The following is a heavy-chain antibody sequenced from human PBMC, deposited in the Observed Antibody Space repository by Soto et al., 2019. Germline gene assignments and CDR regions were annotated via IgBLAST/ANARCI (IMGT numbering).Heavy chain of an antibody. CDR1: GYTLTSYA. CDR3: ARARTNYYNTSDYDF. CDR2: SNAGNGNT. V-gene: IGHV1-3*02. J-gene: IGHJ4*02. D-gene: IGHD3-22*01. Sequence: GASVKVSCKASGYTLTSYAMHWVRQAPGQRLEWMGWSNAGNGNTKYSQEFQGRVTITRDTSASTAYMELSSLRSEGMAVYYCARARTNYYNTSDYDFWGQGTLVTVSS.